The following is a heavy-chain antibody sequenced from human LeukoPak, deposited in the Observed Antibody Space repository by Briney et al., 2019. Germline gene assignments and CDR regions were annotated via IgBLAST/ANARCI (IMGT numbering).Heavy chain of an antibody. CDR2: IIPIFGTA. V-gene: IGHV1-69*05. J-gene: IGHJ4*02. CDR1: GGTFSSYA. Sequence: ASVKVSCKASGGTFSSYAISWVRRAPGQGLEWMGGIIPIFGTANYAQKFQGRVTITTDESTSTAYMELSSLRSEDTAVYYCARHDSSGYYYPYYFDYWGQGTLVTVSS. D-gene: IGHD3-22*01. CDR3: ARHDSSGYYYPYYFDY.